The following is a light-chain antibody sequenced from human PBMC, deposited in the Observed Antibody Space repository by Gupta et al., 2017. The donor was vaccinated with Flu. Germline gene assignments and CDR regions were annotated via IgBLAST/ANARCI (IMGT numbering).Light chain of an antibody. CDR2: DVS. J-gene: IGLJ1*01. CDR1: SSDVGRSDS. Sequence: QSALTQPASVSGSPGQSINISCPGTSSDVGRSDSVSWYQQYPGKAPKLLIYDVSSRPSGVPGRFSGSKYGTTASLTISGLQAEDETDYFCSSYTSTSTFYVFGTGTKVTVL. CDR3: SSYTSTSTFYV. V-gene: IGLV2-14*01.